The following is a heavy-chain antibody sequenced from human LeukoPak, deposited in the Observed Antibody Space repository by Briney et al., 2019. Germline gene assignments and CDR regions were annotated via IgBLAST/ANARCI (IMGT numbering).Heavy chain of an antibody. J-gene: IGHJ3*02. CDR1: GLTFSSHW. CDR3: VKGAAYHLGNAFDI. V-gene: IGHV3-74*01. Sequence: GGSLRLSCAASGLTFSSHWMHWVRQAPGKGLVWVSRITNDGSSTTYADSVKGRFSISRDNAKNSLYLQMNSLRAEDTALYYCVKGAAYHLGNAFDIWGQGTMVTVS. D-gene: IGHD1-14*01. CDR2: ITNDGSST.